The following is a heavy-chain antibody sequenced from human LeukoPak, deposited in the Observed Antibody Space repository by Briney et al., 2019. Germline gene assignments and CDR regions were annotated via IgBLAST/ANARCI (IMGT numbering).Heavy chain of an antibody. D-gene: IGHD3-22*01. J-gene: IGHJ4*02. CDR2: ITSSSTYI. V-gene: IGHV3-21*04. CDR1: GFTFSSYN. Sequence: GGSLRLSCAASGFTFSSYNMNWVRQAPGKGLEGVSSITSSSTYIYYADSVKGRFTISRDNAKNSLYLQMNSLRVEDTAVYYCARDRGDSSGYYYYFDYWGQGTLVTVSS. CDR3: ARDRGDSSGYYYYFDY.